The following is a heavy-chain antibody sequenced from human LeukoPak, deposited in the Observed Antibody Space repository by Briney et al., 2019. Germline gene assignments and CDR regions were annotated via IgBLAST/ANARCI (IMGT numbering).Heavy chain of an antibody. J-gene: IGHJ5*02. CDR3: ARLGIAALGWFDP. CDR2: IYRSGST. D-gene: IGHD6-13*01. Sequence: NPSETQSLMCAVSGYFISSGYYWGSIRQRPGQGLEWIGSIYRSGSTYYDPALKSRVTISVDTSKNQFSLKLSSVTAADTAVYYCARLGIAALGWFDPWGQGTLVTVSS. V-gene: IGHV4-38-2*01. CDR1: GYFISSGYY.